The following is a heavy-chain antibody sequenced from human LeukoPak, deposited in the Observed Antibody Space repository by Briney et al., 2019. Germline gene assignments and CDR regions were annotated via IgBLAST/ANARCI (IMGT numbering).Heavy chain of an antibody. J-gene: IGHJ4*02. V-gene: IGHV1-2*02. CDR3: ARCRDTAMVTRYDY. CDR1: GYTFTGYY. Sequence: ASVKVSCKASGYTFTGYYMHWVRQAPGQGLEWMGWINPNSGGTNYAQKLQGRVTMTTDTSTSTAYMELRSLRSDDTAVYYCARCRDTAMVTRYDYWGQGTLVTVSS. CDR2: INPNSGGT. D-gene: IGHD5-18*01.